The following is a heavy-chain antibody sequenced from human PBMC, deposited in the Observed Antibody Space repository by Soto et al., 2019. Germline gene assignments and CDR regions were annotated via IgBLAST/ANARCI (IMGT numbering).Heavy chain of an antibody. D-gene: IGHD5-18*01. CDR3: SSQTYSYAWHH. V-gene: IGHV4-4*02. Sequence: SETLSLTCAVSSCSISSNWWSWVRQPPGKGLEWIGEIYHSGMTNYNPSLNSRVTISVDKSKNHFSLDLSSVTAADTAVYYCSSQTYSYAWHHWGQGIQVTVSS. CDR1: SCSISSNW. J-gene: IGHJ5*02. CDR2: IYHSGMT.